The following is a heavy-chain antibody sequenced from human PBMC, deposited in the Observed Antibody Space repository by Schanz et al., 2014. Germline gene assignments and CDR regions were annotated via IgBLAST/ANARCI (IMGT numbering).Heavy chain of an antibody. D-gene: IGHD3-22*01. CDR2: IYSGIGA. V-gene: IGHV3-66*02. Sequence: EVQLLDSGGGLVQPGGSLRLSCAASGFTVSSNHMSWVRQAPGKGLEWVSVIYSGIGAYYADSVKGRFTISRDNSKNTLYLQMNTLRAEDTAVYYCARVHHYDPSGWGYFDYWGQGALVTVSS. J-gene: IGHJ4*02. CDR3: ARVHHYDPSGWGYFDY. CDR1: GFTVSSNH.